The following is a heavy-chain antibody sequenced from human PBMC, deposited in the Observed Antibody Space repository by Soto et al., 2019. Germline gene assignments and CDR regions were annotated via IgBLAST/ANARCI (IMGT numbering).Heavy chain of an antibody. V-gene: IGHV1-69*13. CDR3: ARVNTGTTFDYYYYGMDV. CDR2: IIPIFGTA. Sequence: ASVKVCCTASGGTFSSYAISWVRQATGQGLEWMGGIIPIFGTANYAQKFQGRVTITADESTSTAYMELSSLRSEDTAVYYCARVNTGTTFDYYYYGMDVWGQGTTVTVSS. D-gene: IGHD1-1*01. J-gene: IGHJ6*02. CDR1: GGTFSSYA.